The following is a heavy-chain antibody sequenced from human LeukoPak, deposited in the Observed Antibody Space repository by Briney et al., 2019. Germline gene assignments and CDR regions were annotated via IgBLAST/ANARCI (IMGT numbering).Heavy chain of an antibody. Sequence: GGSLRLSCAASGLTFSSYGMHWVRQAPGKGLEWVAVIWYDGCNKYYTDSVKGRFTISRDNSKNPLYLQMNSLRAEDTAVYYCAREGEQWLEPIGYFDLWGRGTLVTVTS. CDR3: AREGEQWLEPIGYFDL. CDR1: GLTFSSYG. V-gene: IGHV3-33*01. D-gene: IGHD6-19*01. J-gene: IGHJ2*01. CDR2: IWYDGCNK.